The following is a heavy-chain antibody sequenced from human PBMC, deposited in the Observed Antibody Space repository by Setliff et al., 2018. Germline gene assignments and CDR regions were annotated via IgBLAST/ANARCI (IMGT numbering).Heavy chain of an antibody. Sequence: ASVKVSCKASGYTFTGYYMHWVRQAPGRGLEWMGRINPNSGGTNYAQKFQGRVTMTRDTSISTAYMELSRLRSDDTAVYYCARSNYDILTRNWFDPWGQGTLVTAPQ. CDR2: INPNSGGT. D-gene: IGHD3-9*01. CDR1: GYTFTGYY. V-gene: IGHV1-2*06. CDR3: ARSNYDILTRNWFDP. J-gene: IGHJ5*02.